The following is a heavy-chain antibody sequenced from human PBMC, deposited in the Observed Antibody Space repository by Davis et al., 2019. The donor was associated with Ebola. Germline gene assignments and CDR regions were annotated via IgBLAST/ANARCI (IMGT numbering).Heavy chain of an antibody. J-gene: IGHJ4*02. CDR1: GGSISSYY. CDR3: AREAGY. V-gene: IGHV4-59*12. CDR2: IYYSGST. D-gene: IGHD6-19*01. Sequence: SETLSLTCTVSGGSISSYYWSWIRQPPGKGLEWIGYIYYSGSTNYNPSLKSRVTISVDTSKNQFSLKLSSVTAADTAVYYCAREAGYWGQGTLVTVSS.